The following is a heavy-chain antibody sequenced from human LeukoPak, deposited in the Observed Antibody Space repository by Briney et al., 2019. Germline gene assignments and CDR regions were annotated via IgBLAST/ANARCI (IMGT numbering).Heavy chain of an antibody. V-gene: IGHV3-23*01. D-gene: IGHD4-17*01. CDR2: VIGNGGNT. Sequence: PGGSLRLSCTASGFTISSYDMSWIRKAPGKGLDLVSTVIGNGGNTSYEDSAQGRFAIFRDNSKDTLYLQMNSRRAEDTAVYYCAKDRRNRDYLFDYWGQGTLGTVSS. CDR3: AKDRRNRDYLFDY. J-gene: IGHJ4*02. CDR1: GFTISSYD.